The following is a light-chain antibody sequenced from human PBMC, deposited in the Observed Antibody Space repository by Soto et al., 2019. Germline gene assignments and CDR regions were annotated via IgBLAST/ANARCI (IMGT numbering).Light chain of an antibody. J-gene: IGLJ2*01. CDR2: EVS. CDR3: SSYAGRNNFV. CDR1: SGDVGDYNY. V-gene: IGLV2-8*01. Sequence: QSALTQPPSASGSPGQSVTISCTGTSGDVGDYNYVSWYQQHPGKAPKLVIYEVSKRPSRVPDRFSVSKSGNTASLTVSGLQADDEADYYCSSYAGRNNFVFGRGTKRTVL.